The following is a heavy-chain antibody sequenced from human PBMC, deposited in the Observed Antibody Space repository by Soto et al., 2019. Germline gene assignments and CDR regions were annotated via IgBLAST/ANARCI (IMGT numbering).Heavy chain of an antibody. J-gene: IGHJ4*02. V-gene: IGHV3-30*18. CDR3: AKETDFWNRPFDY. CDR1: GFPFSSYC. Sequence: GGSLRLSCAASGFPFSSYCMHWVRQAPGKGLEWVAVISYDGSNKYYADSVKGRFTISRDNSKNTLYLQMNSLRAEDTAVFYCAKETDFWNRPFDYWGQGTLVTVSS. D-gene: IGHD3-3*01. CDR2: ISYDGSNK.